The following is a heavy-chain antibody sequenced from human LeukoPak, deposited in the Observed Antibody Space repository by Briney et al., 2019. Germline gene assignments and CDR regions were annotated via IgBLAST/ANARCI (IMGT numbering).Heavy chain of an antibody. V-gene: IGHV3-23*01. Sequence: GGSLGLSCAASGFTFSSQAMSWVRQAPGKGLEWVSTISGSGGSTYYADSVKGRFTISRDNSKNTLYLQMNSLRAEDTAVHYCAKDVHPIVGAMSYWGQGTLVTVSS. J-gene: IGHJ4*02. CDR2: ISGSGGST. CDR1: GFTFSSQA. D-gene: IGHD1-26*01. CDR3: AKDVHPIVGAMSY.